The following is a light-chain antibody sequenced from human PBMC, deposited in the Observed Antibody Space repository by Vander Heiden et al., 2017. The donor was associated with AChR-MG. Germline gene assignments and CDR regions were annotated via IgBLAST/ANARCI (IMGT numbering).Light chain of an antibody. Sequence: DIQMTQSPSTLPASVGDRVTITRRPSQSISTWLAWYQQKPGKAPKLLIYKASTLESGVSSRISSGGCGTEVSLTISSLQPDDFATYYCRQYNSYLYTFGQGTKLEIK. CDR3: RQYNSYLYT. CDR1: QSISTW. J-gene: IGKJ2*01. V-gene: IGKV1-5*03. CDR2: KAS.